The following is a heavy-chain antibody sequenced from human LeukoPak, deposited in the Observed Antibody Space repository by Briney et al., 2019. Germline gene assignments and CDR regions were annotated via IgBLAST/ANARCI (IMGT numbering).Heavy chain of an antibody. CDR3: ARETYYYDSSGYYYTYYFDY. CDR1: GGSISSYY. CDR2: IYTSGST. V-gene: IGHV4-4*07. D-gene: IGHD3-22*01. J-gene: IGHJ4*02. Sequence: SETLSLTCTVSGGSISSYYWSWIRQPAGKGLEWIGRIYTSGSTKYNPPPKSRVTMSVDTSKNQFSLRLSSVTAADTAVYYCARETYYYDSSGYYYTYYFDYWGQGTLVTVSS.